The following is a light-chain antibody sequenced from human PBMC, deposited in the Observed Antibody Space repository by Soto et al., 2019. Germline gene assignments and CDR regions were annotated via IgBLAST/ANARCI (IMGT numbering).Light chain of an antibody. CDR2: NDN. V-gene: IGLV1-44*01. J-gene: IGLJ3*02. CDR3: ATWDVSLNGRV. Sequence: QSALTQPASVSGSPGQSITISCTGASGDIGSHSYVSWYQQHPGKAPKLLIYNDNQRPSGVPDRFSGSKSGTSASLAISGLQSEDEADYYCATWDVSLNGRVFGGGTQLTVL. CDR1: SGDIGSHSY.